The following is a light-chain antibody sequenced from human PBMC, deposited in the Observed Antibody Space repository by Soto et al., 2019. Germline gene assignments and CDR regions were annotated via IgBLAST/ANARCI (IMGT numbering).Light chain of an antibody. J-gene: IGKJ2*01. CDR1: QSVNDR. CDR2: LAS. Sequence: EVVVTQSPATLSVSPGERVTLSCRASQSVNDRLAWYQHKPGQPPRLLIYLASLRATGTAARFSDSGSGTDFTLTINSLQSEDFAVYYCQQYGTWPSTFGQGTRLDIK. V-gene: IGKV3-15*01. CDR3: QQYGTWPST.